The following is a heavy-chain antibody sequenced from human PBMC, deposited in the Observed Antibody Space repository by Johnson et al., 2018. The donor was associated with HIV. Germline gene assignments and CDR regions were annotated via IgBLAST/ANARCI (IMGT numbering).Heavy chain of an antibody. Sequence: VQLVESGGGLVKPGGSLRLSCAASGFAFSDYYMSWIRQAPGKGLEWVSYISSSGNTIYYADSVKGRFTISRDNAKNSLDLQMNSLRAEDTAVYYCASTGLITYVGAFDIWGQGTMVTVFS. CDR3: ASTGLITYVGAFDI. D-gene: IGHD1-26*01. V-gene: IGHV3-11*04. CDR1: GFAFSDYY. J-gene: IGHJ3*02. CDR2: ISSSGNTI.